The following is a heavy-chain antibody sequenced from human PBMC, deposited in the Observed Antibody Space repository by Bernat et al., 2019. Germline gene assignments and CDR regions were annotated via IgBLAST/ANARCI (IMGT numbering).Heavy chain of an antibody. Sequence: VQLQQWGAGLLKPSETLSLTCAVYGGSFSGYYWSWVRQPPGKGLEWVGRIKSKTDGGTTDYAAPVKGRFTISRDDSKNTLYLQMNSLKTEDTAVYYCTTDAYNWNLNWGQGTLVTVSS. CDR2: IKSKTDGGTT. D-gene: IGHD1-7*01. V-gene: IGHV3-15*01. CDR1: GGSFSGYY. J-gene: IGHJ4*02. CDR3: TTDAYNWNLN.